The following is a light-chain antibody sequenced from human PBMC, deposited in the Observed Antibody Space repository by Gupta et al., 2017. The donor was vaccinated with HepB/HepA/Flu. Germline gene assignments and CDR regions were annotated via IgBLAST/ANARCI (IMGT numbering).Light chain of an antibody. CDR3: QQECGSLTT. CDR1: QSVTSRR. V-gene: IGKV3-20*01. J-gene: IGKJ1*01. CDR2: DAS. Sequence: EIVLTQSPGTLSMSPGETATLSCRASQSVTSRRLAWYQQKAGQAPRLLIYDASSRITDTPHRFSGSGSGTDFTLTIIRLEPEDFAVYYCQQECGSLTTFGQGTKVEIK.